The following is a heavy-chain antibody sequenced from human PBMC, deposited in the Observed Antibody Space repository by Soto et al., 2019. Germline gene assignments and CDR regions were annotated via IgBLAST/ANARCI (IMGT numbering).Heavy chain of an antibody. CDR1: GFTFSSYA. Sequence: GGSLRLSCAASGFTFSSYAMHWVRQAPCKGLEGVAVISYDGSNKYYADSVKGRFTISRDNSKNTLYLQMNSLRADDTAVYYCARDFEAMVRGVSYYYGMDVWGQGT. J-gene: IGHJ6*02. D-gene: IGHD3-10*01. V-gene: IGHV3-30-3*01. CDR2: ISYDGSNK. CDR3: ARDFEAMVRGVSYYYGMDV.